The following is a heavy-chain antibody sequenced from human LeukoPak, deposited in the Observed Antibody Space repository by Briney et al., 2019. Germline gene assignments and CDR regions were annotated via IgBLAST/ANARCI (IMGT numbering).Heavy chain of an antibody. D-gene: IGHD4-17*01. CDR1: GFTFSTYE. CDR2: ISSSGSTM. CDR3: ARDAVRNYGDVRLDY. V-gene: IGHV3-48*03. Sequence: GGSLRLSCAASGFTFSTYEINWVRQAPGKGLEWVSYISSSGSTMYYADSVKGRFTISRDNAKNSLYLQIYSLRAEDTAVYYCARDAVRNYGDVRLDYWGQGTLVTVSS. J-gene: IGHJ4*02.